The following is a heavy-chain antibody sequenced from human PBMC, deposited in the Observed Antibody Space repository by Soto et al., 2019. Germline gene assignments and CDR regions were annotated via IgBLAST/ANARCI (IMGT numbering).Heavy chain of an antibody. CDR2: ISGSGGST. Sequence: PGGSLRLSCAASGFTFSSYAMSWVRQAPGKGLEWVSAISGSGGSTYYADSVKGRFTISRDNSKNTLYLQMNSLRAEDTAVYYCAKGPPYSSSWPHYFDYWGQGTLVTVSS. CDR3: AKGPPYSSSWPHYFDY. J-gene: IGHJ4*02. V-gene: IGHV3-23*01. D-gene: IGHD6-13*01. CDR1: GFTFSSYA.